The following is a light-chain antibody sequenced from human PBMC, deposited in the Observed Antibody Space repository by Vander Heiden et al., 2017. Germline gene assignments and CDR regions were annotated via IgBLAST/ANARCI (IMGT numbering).Light chain of an antibody. V-gene: IGKV3-15*01. CDR1: QSVSSN. Sequence: EIVMTQSPATLSVSPVERATLSCRASQSVSSNLAWYQQKPGQAPRLLIYGASTRATGIPARFSGSGSGTEFTLTISSLHSEDFAVYYCQHYNNWPQYTFGQGTKLEIK. CDR3: QHYNNWPQYT. CDR2: GAS. J-gene: IGKJ2*01.